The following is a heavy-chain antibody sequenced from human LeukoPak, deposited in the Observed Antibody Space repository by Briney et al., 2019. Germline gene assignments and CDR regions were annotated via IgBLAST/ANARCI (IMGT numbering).Heavy chain of an antibody. V-gene: IGHV4-39*02. CDR2: AFSTGTT. D-gene: IGHD3-22*01. J-gene: IGHJ5*02. Sequence: SETLSLTCTVSGGSISSSSYYWGWIRQPPGKGLEWIGSAFSTGTTYYNPSLKSRVTISVDTSRNQFSLMLISVTAADTAVYYCAREPPYYYDSSGVPWGQGILVTVSS. CDR1: GGSISSSSYY. CDR3: AREPPYYYDSSGVP.